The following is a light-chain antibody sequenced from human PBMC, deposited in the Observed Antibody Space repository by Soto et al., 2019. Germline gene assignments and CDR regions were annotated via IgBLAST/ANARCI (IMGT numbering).Light chain of an antibody. CDR1: QGISSY. CDR2: AAS. Sequence: DIQLTQSPSFLSASVGDRVTITCRASQGISSYLAWYQQKPGKAPKLLIYAASTLQSGVPSRFSGSGSGTEFTRTISRLQPEDFATYYCQQLNSYPLFGPGTKVDIK. J-gene: IGKJ3*01. V-gene: IGKV1-9*01. CDR3: QQLNSYPL.